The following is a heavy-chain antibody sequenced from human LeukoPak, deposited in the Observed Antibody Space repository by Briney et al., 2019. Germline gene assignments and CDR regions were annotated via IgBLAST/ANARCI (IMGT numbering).Heavy chain of an antibody. D-gene: IGHD2-2*01. Sequence: GGSLRLSCAASGFAFSDYYMSWIRQAPGKGLEWVSYFSSSGSIIDYADSVRGRFTISRDNAKNSLYLQMNSLRAEDTAVYYCTSPPLGYCSTTSCLQYFEQWGQGTLVTVSS. CDR3: TSPPLGYCSTTSCLQYFEQ. J-gene: IGHJ1*01. CDR1: GFAFSDYY. V-gene: IGHV3-11*04. CDR2: FSSSGSII.